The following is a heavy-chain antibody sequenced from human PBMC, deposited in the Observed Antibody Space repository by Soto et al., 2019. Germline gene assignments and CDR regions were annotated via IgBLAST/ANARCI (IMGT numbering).Heavy chain of an antibody. J-gene: IGHJ4*02. Sequence: SETLSLTCTVSGGSISSGGYYWSWIRQHPGKGLEWIGYIYYSGSTYYNPSLKSRVTISVDTSKNQFSLKLSSVTAADTAVYYCARSASRRLLHYFDYWGQGTLVTVSS. V-gene: IGHV4-31*03. CDR1: GGSISSGGYY. CDR3: ARSASRRLLHYFDY. CDR2: IYYSGST. D-gene: IGHD2-15*01.